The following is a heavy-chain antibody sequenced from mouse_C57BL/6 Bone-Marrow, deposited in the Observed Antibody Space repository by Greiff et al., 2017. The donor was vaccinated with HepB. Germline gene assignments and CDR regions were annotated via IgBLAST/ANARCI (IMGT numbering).Heavy chain of an antibody. CDR1: GFNIKDDY. J-gene: IGHJ2*01. D-gene: IGHD1-1*01. Sequence: VQLQQSGAELVRPGASVKLSCTASGFNIKDDYMHWVKKRPEQGLEWIGWIDPENGDTEYASKFQGKATITADPSSTTAYLQLSILTSEDTAVYYCTTDYYGSSYGYWGQGTTLTVSS. V-gene: IGHV14-4*01. CDR3: TTDYYGSSYGY. CDR2: IDPENGDT.